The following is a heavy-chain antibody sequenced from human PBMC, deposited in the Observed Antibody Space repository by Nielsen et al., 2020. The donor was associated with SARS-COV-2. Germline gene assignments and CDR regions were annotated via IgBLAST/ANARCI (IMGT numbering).Heavy chain of an antibody. CDR3: ARDRVGATSIGYYYYYYGMDV. D-gene: IGHD1-26*01. CDR1: GFTFSSYG. CDR2: ISYDGSNK. J-gene: IGHJ6*02. Sequence: GGSLRLSCAASGFTFSSYGMHWVRQAPGKGLEWVAVISYDGSNKYYADSVKGRFTISRDNSKNTLYLQMNSLRAEDTAVYYCARDRVGATSIGYYYYYYGMDVWGQGTTVTVSS. V-gene: IGHV3-30*19.